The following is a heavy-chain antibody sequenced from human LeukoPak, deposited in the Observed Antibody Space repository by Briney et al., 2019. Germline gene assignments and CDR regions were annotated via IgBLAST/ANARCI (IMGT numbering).Heavy chain of an antibody. J-gene: IGHJ3*02. CDR3: ARAYSSGWYGKDAFDI. CDR1: GGSFSGYY. V-gene: IGHV4-59*01. D-gene: IGHD6-19*01. Sequence: PSETLSLTCAVYGGSFSGYYWSWIRQPPGKGLEWIGYIYYSGSTNYNPSLKSRVTISVDTSKNQFSLKLSSVTAADTAVYYCARAYSSGWYGKDAFDIWGQGTMVTVSS. CDR2: IYYSGST.